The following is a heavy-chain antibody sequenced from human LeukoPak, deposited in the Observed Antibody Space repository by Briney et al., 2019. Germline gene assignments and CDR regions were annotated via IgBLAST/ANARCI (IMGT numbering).Heavy chain of an antibody. CDR3: ARHWGHNYYYGLGV. J-gene: IGHJ6*02. Sequence: SETLSLTCSVSSGSIRDKYYWGWIRQPPGKGLEWIASQYYGSHTYYTPSLDSRVTISLDASRNQFSLQLRSVTAADTAVYYCARHWGHNYYYGLGVWGQGTSVIVAS. D-gene: IGHD3-16*01. V-gene: IGHV4-39*01. CDR2: QYYGSHT. CDR1: SGSIRDKYY.